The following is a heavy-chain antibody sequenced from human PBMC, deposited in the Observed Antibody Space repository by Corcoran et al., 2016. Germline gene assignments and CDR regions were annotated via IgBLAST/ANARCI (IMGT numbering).Heavy chain of an antibody. V-gene: IGHV4-34*01. D-gene: IGHD3-10*01. CDR3: ARGGIITMVRGVTARGMDV. CDR2: INHSGST. CDR1: GGSFSGYY. Sequence: QVQLPQWGAGLLKPSETLSLTCAVYGGSFSGYYWSWIRQPPGKGQEWIGEINHSGSTNYNPSLKSRVTISVDKSKNQFSLKLSSVTAADTAVYYCARGGIITMVRGVTARGMDVWGQGTTVTVSS. J-gene: IGHJ6*02.